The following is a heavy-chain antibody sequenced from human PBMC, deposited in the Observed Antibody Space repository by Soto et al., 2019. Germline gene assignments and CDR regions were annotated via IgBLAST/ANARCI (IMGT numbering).Heavy chain of an antibody. V-gene: IGHV3-21*01. CDR1: GFIFSSYS. J-gene: IGHJ4*02. D-gene: IGHD5-12*01. Sequence: LRLSCAASGFIFSSYSMNWVRQAPGKGLEWISSMSSRSDYIYYADSLKGRFTISRDNAKNSLYLQMNSLRADDTAVYYCAREVDFGFDYWGQGTPVTVS. CDR3: AREVDFGFDY. CDR2: MSSRSDYI.